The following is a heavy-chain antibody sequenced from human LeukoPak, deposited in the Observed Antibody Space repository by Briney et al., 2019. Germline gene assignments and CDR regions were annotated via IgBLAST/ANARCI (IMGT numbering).Heavy chain of an antibody. Sequence: SETLSLTCTVSGGSISSGSYYWSWIRQPAGKGLEWIGRIYTSGSTNYNPSLKSRVTISVDTSKNQFSLKLSSVTAADTAVYYCAREQEAGYCSGGSCAKWFDPWGQGTLVTVSS. D-gene: IGHD2-15*01. CDR1: GGSISSGSYY. CDR2: IYTSGST. J-gene: IGHJ5*02. V-gene: IGHV4-61*02. CDR3: AREQEAGYCSGGSCAKWFDP.